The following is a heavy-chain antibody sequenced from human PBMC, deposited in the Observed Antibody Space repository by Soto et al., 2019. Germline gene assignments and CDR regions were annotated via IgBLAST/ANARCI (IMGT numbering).Heavy chain of an antibody. D-gene: IGHD3-3*01. CDR1: GYTFTSYG. V-gene: IGHV1-18*01. J-gene: IGHJ5*02. Sequence: ASVKVSCKASGYTFTSYGISWVRQAPGQGLEWMGWISAYNGNTNYAQKLQGRVTMTTDTSTSTAYMELRSLRSDDTAVYYCARDLMVDGWSGNLSWNNWLDPWGQGTLVTVSS. CDR3: ARDLMVDGWSGNLSWNNWLDP. CDR2: ISAYNGNT.